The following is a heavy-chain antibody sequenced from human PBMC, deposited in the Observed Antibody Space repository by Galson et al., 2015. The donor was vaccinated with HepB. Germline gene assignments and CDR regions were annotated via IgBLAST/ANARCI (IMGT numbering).Heavy chain of an antibody. CDR3: TSAIYRSTWMGLDP. V-gene: IGHV3-30*04. D-gene: IGHD2-2*01. CDR1: GFIFSSYA. J-gene: IGHJ5*02. Sequence: SLRLSCAASGFIFSSYAMHWVRQAPGKGLEWVAVMSYDGSNEYYADSVKGRFTISRDNSKNTLYLQMNSLRAEDTAVYYCTSAIYRSTWMGLDPWGQGTLVTVSS. CDR2: MSYDGSNE.